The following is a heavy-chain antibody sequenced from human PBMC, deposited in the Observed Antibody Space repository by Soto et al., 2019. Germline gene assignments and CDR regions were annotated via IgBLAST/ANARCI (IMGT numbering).Heavy chain of an antibody. CDR2: IYHSGST. J-gene: IGHJ4*02. CDR1: GGSISSGGYS. Sequence: PSETLSLTCAVSGGSISSGGYSWSWIRQPPGKGLEWIGYIYHSGSTYYNPSLKSRVTISVDRSKNQFSLKLSSVTAADTAVYYCAAEDYYDSRGGNYWGQGTLVTVSS. CDR3: AAEDYYDSRGGNY. D-gene: IGHD3-22*01. V-gene: IGHV4-30-2*01.